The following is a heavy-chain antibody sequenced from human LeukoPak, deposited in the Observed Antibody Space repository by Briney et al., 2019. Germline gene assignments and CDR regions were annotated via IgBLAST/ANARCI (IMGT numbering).Heavy chain of an antibody. CDR3: AREVVAGDDAFDI. CDR2: TYYRSKWYN. V-gene: IGHV6-1*01. D-gene: IGHD2-15*01. CDR1: GDSVSSNSAA. Sequence: SQTLSLTCAISGDSVSSNSAAWNWIRQSPSGGLEWLGRTYYRSKWYNDYALSVESRITINPDTSKNQFSLQLNSVTPEDTAVYYCAREVVAGDDAFDIWGQGTMVTVSS. J-gene: IGHJ3*02.